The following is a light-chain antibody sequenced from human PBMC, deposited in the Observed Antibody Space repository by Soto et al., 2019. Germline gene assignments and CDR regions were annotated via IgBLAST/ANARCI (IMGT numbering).Light chain of an antibody. J-gene: IGLJ1*01. CDR2: EVS. V-gene: IGLV2-11*01. Sequence: QSALTQPRSVSGSPGQSVAISCTRTSRDVDAYDFVSWYQHPPGKAPKLIISEVSKRPSGVSHRFSGSKSGNTASLTISGLQAEDEADYFCCSFAGSFYVFGTGTKLTVL. CDR1: SRDVDAYDF. CDR3: CSFAGSFYV.